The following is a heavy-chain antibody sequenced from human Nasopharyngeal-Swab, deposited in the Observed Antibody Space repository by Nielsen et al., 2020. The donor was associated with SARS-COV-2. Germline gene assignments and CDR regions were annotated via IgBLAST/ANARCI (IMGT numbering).Heavy chain of an antibody. D-gene: IGHD4-17*01. CDR2: IAHDASNE. J-gene: IGHJ4*02. CDR1: GCTFSSFG. Sequence: GESLKISCAASGCTFSSFGMHWVRQAPGKGREWVAVIAHDASNEYYGDSVKGRFSISRDSSKNTLYLQMDSLRGEDTAVYYCAKDAPAHYGAFYWGRGTLVTVSS. CDR3: AKDAPAHYGAFY. V-gene: IGHV3-30*18.